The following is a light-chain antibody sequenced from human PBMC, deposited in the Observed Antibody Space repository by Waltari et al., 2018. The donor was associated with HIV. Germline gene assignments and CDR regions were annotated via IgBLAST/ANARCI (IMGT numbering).Light chain of an antibody. V-gene: IGLV7-43*01. Sequence: VVTQHPSLTASRGALVPLTCDSSTRPVITSSLPSWSQQRPGRAPRPLIFSSNKKPSWTPEHFSGSLLGDKAVLTLSPFQPDAGADDYCRLCYGGRRPCCVFGGGTKFIVL. J-gene: IGLJ3*02. CDR1: TRPVITSSL. CDR2: SSN. CDR3: RLCYGGRRPCCV.